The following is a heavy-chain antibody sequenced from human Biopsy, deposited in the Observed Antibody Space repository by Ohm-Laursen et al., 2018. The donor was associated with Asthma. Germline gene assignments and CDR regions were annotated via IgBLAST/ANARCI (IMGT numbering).Heavy chain of an antibody. V-gene: IGHV3-30*03. Sequence: SLRLSCAATGFTFSSFGMHWVRQTPAKGLEWVAVISFDGSNKYYADSVKGRFTISRDNSNNSVYLQMNSLRPEDTALYFCSRDRGGSTRGGYYYYGMDVWGQGTTVTVSS. CDR1: GFTFSSFG. D-gene: IGHD2-15*01. CDR3: SRDRGGSTRGGYYYYGMDV. J-gene: IGHJ6*02. CDR2: ISFDGSNK.